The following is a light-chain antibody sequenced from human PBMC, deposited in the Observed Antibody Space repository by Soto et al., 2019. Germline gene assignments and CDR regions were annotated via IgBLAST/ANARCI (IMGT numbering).Light chain of an antibody. CDR3: RQYDKWPPIT. CDR1: QSISSN. J-gene: IGKJ5*01. Sequence: EVVMTQSPATLSVPPGERATLSCRASQSISSNLAWYQQKPGQAPRLLIYAASTRATGIPARFSGSGSGTEFTLTISSLQSEDFAVYYCRQYDKWPPITFGQGTRLEIK. V-gene: IGKV3-15*01. CDR2: AAS.